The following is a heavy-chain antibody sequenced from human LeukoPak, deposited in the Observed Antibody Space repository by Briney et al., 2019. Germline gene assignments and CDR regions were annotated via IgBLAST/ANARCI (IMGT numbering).Heavy chain of an antibody. CDR1: GFTFSSYA. J-gene: IGHJ4*02. V-gene: IGHV3-23*01. Sequence: PGGSLRLSCAASGFTFSSYAMSWVRQAPGKGLEWVSAISGSGGSTYYADFLKGRFTISRDNSKNTLYLQMNSLRAEDTPLYYCATDLRYSRYDLRPYYFDYWGPGTLVTVSS. CDR2: ISGSGGST. CDR3: ATDLRYSRYDLRPYYFDY. D-gene: IGHD5-12*01.